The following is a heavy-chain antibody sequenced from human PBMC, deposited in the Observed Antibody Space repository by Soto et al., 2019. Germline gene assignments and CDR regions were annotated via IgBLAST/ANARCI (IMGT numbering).Heavy chain of an antibody. Sequence: QVQLVQSGAEVKKPGASVKVSCKASGYTFTSYDINWVRQATGQGLEWMGWMNPNSGNTGYAQKFQGRVTMTRNTSISTAYMERSSLRSEDTAVYYCARGTWQQLHYYDGMDVWGQGTTVTVSS. V-gene: IGHV1-8*01. CDR2: MNPNSGNT. D-gene: IGHD6-13*01. CDR1: GYTFTSYD. J-gene: IGHJ6*02. CDR3: ARGTWQQLHYYDGMDV.